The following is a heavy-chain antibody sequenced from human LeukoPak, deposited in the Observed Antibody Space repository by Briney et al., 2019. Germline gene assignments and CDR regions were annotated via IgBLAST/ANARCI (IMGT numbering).Heavy chain of an antibody. D-gene: IGHD5-24*01. CDR1: GGSISSSSYY. CDR3: ARDGYNSGAHDY. CDR2: IYYSGST. J-gene: IGHJ4*02. Sequence: PSETLSLTCTVSGGSISSSSYYWGWIRQPPGKGLEWIGSIYYSGSTYYNPSLKSRVTISVDTSKNQFSLKLSSVTAADTAVYYCARDGYNSGAHDYWGQGTLVTVSS. V-gene: IGHV4-39*07.